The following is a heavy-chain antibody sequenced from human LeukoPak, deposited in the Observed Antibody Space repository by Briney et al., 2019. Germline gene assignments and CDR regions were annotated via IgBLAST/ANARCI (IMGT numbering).Heavy chain of an antibody. CDR1: GYTFTGYY. J-gene: IGHJ5*02. D-gene: IGHD3-16*01. CDR3: ARDLGDDRFDP. CDR2: INPNSGGT. Sequence: ASVKVSCKASGYTFTGYYMHWVRQAPGQGLEWMGWINPNSGGTNYAQKFQGWVTMTRDTSISTAYMELSRLRSDDTAVYYCARDLGDDRFDPWGQGTLVAVSS. V-gene: IGHV1-2*04.